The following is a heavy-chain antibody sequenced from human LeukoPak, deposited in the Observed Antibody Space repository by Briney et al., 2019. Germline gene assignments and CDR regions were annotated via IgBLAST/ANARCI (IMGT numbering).Heavy chain of an antibody. Sequence: GGSLRLSCAASGFTFSSYAMSWLRQAPGKGLEWVSAISGSGGSTYYADSVKGRFTISRDNSKNTLYLQMNSLRAEDTAVYYCAKYEKRSYYGSGSYPFDYWGQGTLVTVSS. J-gene: IGHJ4*02. CDR2: ISGSGGST. D-gene: IGHD3-10*01. CDR1: GFTFSSYA. CDR3: AKYEKRSYYGSGSYPFDY. V-gene: IGHV3-23*01.